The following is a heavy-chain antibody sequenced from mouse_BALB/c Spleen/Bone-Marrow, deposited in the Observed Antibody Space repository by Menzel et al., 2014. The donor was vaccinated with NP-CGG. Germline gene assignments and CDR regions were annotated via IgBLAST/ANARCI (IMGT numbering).Heavy chain of an antibody. Sequence: EVKLMESGGGLVKPGGSLKLSCAASGFTFSSYAMSWVRQTPEKRLEWVASISSGSSTYYPDSVKGRFTIPRDNARNILYLQMSSLRSEDTAMYYCARGRTRGYTMDYWGQGTSVTVSS. V-gene: IGHV5-6-5*01. CDR2: ISSGSST. J-gene: IGHJ4*01. CDR3: ARGRTRGYTMDY. CDR1: GFTFSSYA.